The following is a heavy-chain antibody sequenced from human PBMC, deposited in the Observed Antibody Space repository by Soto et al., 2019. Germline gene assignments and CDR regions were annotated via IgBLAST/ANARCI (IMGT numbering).Heavy chain of an antibody. V-gene: IGHV5-51*01. J-gene: IGHJ5*02. CDR2: IYPGDSDT. CDR3: ARHNRRITIFGVVTTWFDP. CDR1: GYSFTSYW. Sequence: GQSLKISCKGSGYSFTSYWIGWVRQMPGKGLEWMGIIYPGDSDTRYSPSFQGQVTISADKSISTAYLQWSSLKASDTAMYYCARHNRRITIFGVVTTWFDPCGQGTLVTVSS. D-gene: IGHD3-3*01.